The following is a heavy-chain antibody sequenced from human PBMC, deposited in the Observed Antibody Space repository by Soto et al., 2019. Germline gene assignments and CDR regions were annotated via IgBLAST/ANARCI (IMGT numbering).Heavy chain of an antibody. CDR3: ARPDEGGYKSNHHYYSALDI. D-gene: IGHD1-20*01. CDR2: IVPLFGTT. J-gene: IGHJ6*02. Sequence: QVQVLQSGAEVKKPGSSVKVSCRASGGSFERYSISWVRQAPGQGLEWMGGIVPLFGTTNYAQRFQGRLDITADESTSTAYMELRNLRADDTAVYYCARPDEGGYKSNHHYYSALDIWGQGTAVTVPS. V-gene: IGHV1-69*01. CDR1: GGSFERYS.